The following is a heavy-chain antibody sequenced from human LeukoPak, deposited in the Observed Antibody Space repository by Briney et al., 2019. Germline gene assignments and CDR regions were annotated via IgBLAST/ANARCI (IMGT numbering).Heavy chain of an antibody. CDR3: ARGYGYVWGSYRYMDAFDI. CDR1: GYTFTGYY. CDR2: INPNSGGT. J-gene: IGHJ3*02. D-gene: IGHD3-16*02. Sequence: ASVKVSCKASGYTFTGYYMHWVRQAPGQGLEWMGWINPNSGGTNYAQKFQGRVTMTRDTSISTVYMELTSLTSDDTAVYYCARGYGYVWGSYRYMDAFDIWGQGTMVTVSS. V-gene: IGHV1-2*02.